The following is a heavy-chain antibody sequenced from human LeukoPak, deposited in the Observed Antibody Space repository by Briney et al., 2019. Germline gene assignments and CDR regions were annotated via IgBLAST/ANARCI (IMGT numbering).Heavy chain of an antibody. D-gene: IGHD3-22*01. J-gene: IGHJ6*02. Sequence: GGSLRLSCAASGFTFDGYAMHWVRHAPGKGLEWVSGITWNRDNIGYGDSVKGRFTISRDNVKNVLYLQMTSLRPEDTALYYCAKDLSSAITSALVLDVWGQGTTVIVSS. V-gene: IGHV3-9*01. CDR1: GFTFDGYA. CDR3: AKDLSSAITSALVLDV. CDR2: ITWNRDNI.